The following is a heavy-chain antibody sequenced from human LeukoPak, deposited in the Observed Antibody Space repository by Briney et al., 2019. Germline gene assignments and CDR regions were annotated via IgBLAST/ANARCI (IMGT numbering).Heavy chain of an antibody. J-gene: IGHJ3*02. CDR3: ARNETSGYFDI. CDR1: GGSISSSTNY. V-gene: IGHV4-39*01. D-gene: IGHD3-22*01. Sequence: SETLSLTCTVSGGSISSSTNYWGWLRQSPGKGLEWIGSMYNSGSISYNPSLRSRVTITVDTSKNQFSLNFNSVTAADTALYFCARNETSGYFDIWGQGTMVTVSS. CDR2: MYNSGSI.